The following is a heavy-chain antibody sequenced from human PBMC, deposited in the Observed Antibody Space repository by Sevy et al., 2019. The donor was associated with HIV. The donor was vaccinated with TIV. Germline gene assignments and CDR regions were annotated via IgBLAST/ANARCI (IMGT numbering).Heavy chain of an antibody. CDR2: MNPNSGNT. J-gene: IGHJ4*02. CDR1: GYTFTSYD. Sequence: ASVKVSCKASGYTFTSYDINWVRQATGQGLEWMGWMNPNSGNTGYAQKFQGRVTMTRNTSTSTAYMELRSLRSEDTAMYYCARAGSGWYDHYFDPWGQGTRVTVSS. D-gene: IGHD6-19*01. V-gene: IGHV1-8*01. CDR3: ARAGSGWYDHYFDP.